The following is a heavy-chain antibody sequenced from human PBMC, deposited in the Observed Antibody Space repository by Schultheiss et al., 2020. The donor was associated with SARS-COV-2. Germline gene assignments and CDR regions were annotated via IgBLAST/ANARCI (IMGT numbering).Heavy chain of an antibody. CDR1: GFTFSSYA. J-gene: IGHJ6*02. Sequence: GESLKISCAASGFTFSSYAMHWVRQAPGKGLEYVSAISSNGGSTYYADSVKGRFTISRDNSKNTLYLQMNSLRAEDTAVYYCARDPLYDFWSGYWHGMDVWGQGTTVTVSS. D-gene: IGHD3-3*01. CDR2: ISSNGGST. V-gene: IGHV3-64*04. CDR3: ARDPLYDFWSGYWHGMDV.